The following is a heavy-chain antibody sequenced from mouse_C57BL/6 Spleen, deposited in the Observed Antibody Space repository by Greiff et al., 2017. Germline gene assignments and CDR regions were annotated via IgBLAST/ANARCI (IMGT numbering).Heavy chain of an antibody. CDR3: ARCLWAMDY. J-gene: IGHJ4*01. CDR2: INPNNGGT. Sequence: VQLQQSGPELVKPGASVKISCKASGYTFTDYYMNWVKQSHGKSLEWIGDINPNNGGTSYNQKFKGKATLTVDKSSSTAYMELRSLTSEDSAVYYCARCLWAMDYWGQGTSVTVSS. CDR1: GYTFTDYY. D-gene: IGHD1-1*02. V-gene: IGHV1-26*01.